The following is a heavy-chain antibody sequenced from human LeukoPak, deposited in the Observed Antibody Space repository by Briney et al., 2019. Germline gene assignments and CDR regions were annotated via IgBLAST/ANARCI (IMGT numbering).Heavy chain of an antibody. CDR1: GFTFSNYA. CDR3: AKDHEPYYYDSSGYFDY. V-gene: IGHV3-23*01. Sequence: GGSLRLSCAASGFTFSNYAMSWVRQAPGKGLEWVSAISGSGDSTYYADSVKGRLTISRDNSKNTLYLQLNSLRAEDTAVYYCAKDHEPYYYDSSGYFDYWGQETLVTVSS. CDR2: ISGSGDST. J-gene: IGHJ4*02. D-gene: IGHD3-22*01.